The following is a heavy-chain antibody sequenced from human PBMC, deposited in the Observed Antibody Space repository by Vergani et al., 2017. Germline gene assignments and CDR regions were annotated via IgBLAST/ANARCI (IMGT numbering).Heavy chain of an antibody. Sequence: VQLVESGGGLVQPGGSLRLSCAASGFTVSSNYMSWVRQAPGQGLEWMGRIIPILGIANYAQKFQGRVTITADKSTSTAYMELSSLRSEDTAVYYCARDRDYGDSYYFDYWGQGTLVTVSS. CDR2: IIPILGIA. CDR3: ARDRDYGDSYYFDY. D-gene: IGHD4-17*01. V-gene: IGHV1-69*09. J-gene: IGHJ4*02. CDR1: GFTVSSNY.